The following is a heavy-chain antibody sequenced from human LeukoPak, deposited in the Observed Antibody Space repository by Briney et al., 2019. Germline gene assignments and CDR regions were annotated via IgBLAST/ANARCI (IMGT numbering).Heavy chain of an antibody. CDR2: GSESGGT. V-gene: IGHV4-34*01. D-gene: IGHD5-18*01. J-gene: IGHJ6*02. CDR1: GGSLNGHY. Sequence: SETLSLTCAVYGGSLNGHYWSWIRQPPGKGLEWIGEGSESGGTKFNPSLKSRVTISADTSKNQFSLKLNSVTAADTAVYYCARLIDTAMASYYYYGMDVWGQGTTVTVSS. CDR3: ARLIDTAMASYYYYGMDV.